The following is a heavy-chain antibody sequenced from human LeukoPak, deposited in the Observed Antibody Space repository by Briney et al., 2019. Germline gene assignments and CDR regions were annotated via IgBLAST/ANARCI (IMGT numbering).Heavy chain of an antibody. D-gene: IGHD3-9*01. CDR1: GFTFSSYD. Sequence: PGGSLTLSCAVSGFTFSSYDISWVRQAPGKGLEWVSDISGSGGSTNYADSVKGRFTISRDNSKKTLYLQMNSLRAEDTAVYYCAKDSFDWLPDTRELWGRGTGVSVSS. V-gene: IGHV3-23*01. CDR3: AKDSFDWLPDTREL. CDR2: ISGSGGST. J-gene: IGHJ3*01.